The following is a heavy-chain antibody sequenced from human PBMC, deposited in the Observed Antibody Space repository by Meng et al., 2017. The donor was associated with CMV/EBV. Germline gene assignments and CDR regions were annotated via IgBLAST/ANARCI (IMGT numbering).Heavy chain of an antibody. CDR2: IKQDGSEK. Sequence: GGSLRLSCAASGFTFSSYWMSWVRQAPGKGLEWVANIKQDGSEKYYVDSVKGRFTISRDNAKNSLYLQMNSLRAEDTAVYYCAISKCSTSRRYFDYWGQGTLVTVSS. CDR3: AISKCSTSRRYFDY. D-gene: IGHD2-2*01. J-gene: IGHJ4*02. V-gene: IGHV3-7*01. CDR1: GFTFSSYW.